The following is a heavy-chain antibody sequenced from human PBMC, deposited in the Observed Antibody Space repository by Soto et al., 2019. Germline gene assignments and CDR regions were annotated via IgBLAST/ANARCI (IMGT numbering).Heavy chain of an antibody. V-gene: IGHV1-69*13. D-gene: IGHD4-17*01. CDR1: GGTFSSYA. CDR3: AINDYGDYEAPYYYYGMDV. CDR2: IIPIFGAA. Sequence: SVKVSCKASGGTFSSYAISWVRQAPGQGLEWMGGIIPIFGAANYAQKFQGRVTITADESTSTAYMELSSLRSEDTAVYYCAINDYGDYEAPYYYYGMDVWGQGTTVTVSS. J-gene: IGHJ6*02.